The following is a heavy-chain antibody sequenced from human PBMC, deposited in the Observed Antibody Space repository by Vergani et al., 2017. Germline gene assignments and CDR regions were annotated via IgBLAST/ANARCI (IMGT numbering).Heavy chain of an antibody. CDR1: GFRFSSYG. J-gene: IGHJ5*02. Sequence: QVQLVESGGGVVQPGRSLRLSCAASGFRFSSYGMNWVRQAPGKGLEWVAVIWYDGSNKYYADSVKGRFTISRDNSQNTVNLQMNSLRVDDTAVYYCARDPGDDKIGPWGQGTLVTVSS. CDR2: IWYDGSNK. V-gene: IGHV3-33*01. D-gene: IGHD3-22*01. CDR3: ARDPGDDKIGP.